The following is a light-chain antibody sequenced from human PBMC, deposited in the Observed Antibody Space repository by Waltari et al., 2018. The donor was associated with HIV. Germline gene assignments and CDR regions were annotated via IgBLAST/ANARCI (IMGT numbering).Light chain of an antibody. CDR2: GAS. CDR1: QSVSSSY. J-gene: IGKJ2*01. CDR3: QQYDSSPPGYT. V-gene: IGKV3-20*01. Sequence: EIVLTQSPGTLSLSPGERATLSCRASQSVSSSYLAWYQKRPGQAPRLLIYGASSRATGIPDRFSGSGSGTDFTLTISRLEPEDFAVYYCQQYDSSPPGYTFGQGTKLEIK.